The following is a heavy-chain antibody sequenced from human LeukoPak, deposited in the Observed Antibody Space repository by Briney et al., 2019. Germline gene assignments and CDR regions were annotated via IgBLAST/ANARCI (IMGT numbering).Heavy chain of an antibody. J-gene: IGHJ4*02. V-gene: IGHV1-8*01. CDR3: AIRIRGAPTDY. CDR1: GYTFTPYD. Sequence: GASVKVSCKASGYTFTPYDLNWVRQATGQGFQWTGWMNPNSGNAGYAQKFQGRVTMTRNTSISTAYMELSNLTSEDTAVYYCAIRIRGAPTDYCGQGTLVTVSS. D-gene: IGHD3-10*01. CDR2: MNPNSGNA.